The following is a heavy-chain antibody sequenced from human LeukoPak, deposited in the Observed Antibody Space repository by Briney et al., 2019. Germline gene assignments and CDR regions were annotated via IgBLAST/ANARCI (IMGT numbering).Heavy chain of an antibody. D-gene: IGHD3-10*01. V-gene: IGHV1-3*01. CDR1: GYTFTSYA. J-gene: IGHJ6*04. CDR2: INAGNGNT. CDR3: ARAMVRDPYYYYGMDV. Sequence: ASVKVSCKASGYTFTSYAMHWVRQAPGQRLEWMGWINAGNGNTKYSQKFQGRVTITRDTSASTAYMELSSLRSEDTAVYYCARAMVRDPYYYYGMDVWGKGTMVTVSS.